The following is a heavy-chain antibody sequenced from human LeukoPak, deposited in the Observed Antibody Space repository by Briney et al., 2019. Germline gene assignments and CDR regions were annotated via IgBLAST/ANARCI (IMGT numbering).Heavy chain of an antibody. V-gene: IGHV3-48*01. CDR3: ARERYFDWLDYYYGMDV. D-gene: IGHD3-9*01. Sequence: GGSLRLSCAASGFTFSSHSMNWVRQAPGKGLEWVSYISSSSSTIYYADSVKGRFTISRDNAKNSLYLQMNSLRAEDTAVYYCARERYFDWLDYYYGMDVWGQGTTVTVSS. CDR1: GFTFSSHS. J-gene: IGHJ6*02. CDR2: ISSSSSTI.